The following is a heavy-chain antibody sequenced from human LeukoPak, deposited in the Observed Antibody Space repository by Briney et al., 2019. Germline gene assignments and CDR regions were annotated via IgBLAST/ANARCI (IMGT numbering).Heavy chain of an antibody. CDR2: IKSRTDGGTT. D-gene: IGHD3-3*01. CDR3: TTGYDFYGMDV. CDR1: GFTFSNAW. J-gene: IGHJ6*02. Sequence: GGSLRLSCAASGFTFSNAWMSWVRQAPGKGLEWVGRIKSRTDGGTTDYAAPVKGRFTISRDDSKNTLYLQMNSLKTEDTAVYYCTTGYDFYGMDVWGQGTTVTVSS. V-gene: IGHV3-15*01.